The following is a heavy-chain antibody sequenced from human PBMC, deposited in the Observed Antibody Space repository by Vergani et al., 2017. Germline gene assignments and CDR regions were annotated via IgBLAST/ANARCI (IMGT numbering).Heavy chain of an antibody. CDR3: ARERNYGSGSCPNY. CDR2: IYTSGST. CDR1: GGSISSGSYY. Sequence: QVQLQESGPGLVKPSQTLSLTCTVSGGSISSGSYYWSWIRQPAGKGLEWIGRIYTSGSTNYNPSLKSRVTISVDTSKNQFSLKLSSVTAADTAVYYCARERNYGSGSCPNYWGQGTLVTVSS. V-gene: IGHV4-61*02. J-gene: IGHJ4*02. D-gene: IGHD3-10*01.